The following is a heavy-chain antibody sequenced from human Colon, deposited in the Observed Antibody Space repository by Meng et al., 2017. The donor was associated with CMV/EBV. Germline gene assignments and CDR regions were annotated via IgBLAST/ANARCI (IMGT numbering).Heavy chain of an antibody. V-gene: IGHV3-21*01. J-gene: IGHJ5*02. CDR1: GFTFGAYS. CDR2: ISSGSDYI. CDR3: ARAVTTVTTWFDP. Sequence: CAASGFTFGAYSMNWVRQAPGKGLEWVSSISSGSDYIYYTDSVEGRFTISRDNAKNSLYLQMNSLRADDTAVYYCARAVTTVTTWFDPWGQGTLVTVSS. D-gene: IGHD4-17*01.